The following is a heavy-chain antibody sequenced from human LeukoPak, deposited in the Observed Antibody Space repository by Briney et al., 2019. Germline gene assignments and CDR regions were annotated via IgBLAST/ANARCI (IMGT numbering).Heavy chain of an antibody. CDR1: GGSISSYY. D-gene: IGHD6-6*01. J-gene: IGHJ6*03. Sequence: SETLSLTCTVSGGSISSYYWSWIRQPPGKGLEWIGYIYYSGSTNYNPSLKSRVTISVDTSKNQFSLKLSSVTAADTAVYYCARGVAARPSGWYYYYMDVWGKGTTVTVSS. CDR2: IYYSGST. CDR3: ARGVAARPSGWYYYYMDV. V-gene: IGHV4-59*01.